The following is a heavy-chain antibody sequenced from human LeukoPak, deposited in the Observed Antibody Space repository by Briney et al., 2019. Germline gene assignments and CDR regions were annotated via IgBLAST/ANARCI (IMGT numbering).Heavy chain of an antibody. V-gene: IGHV4-59*01. J-gene: IGHJ4*02. Sequence: SETLSLTCTVSGGSIRSYYWSWIRQPPGKGLEWIGYIYYSGSTNYNPSLKSRVTISVDTSKNQFSLKLSSVTAADTAVYYCAREEVVDGYKFLDYWGQGTLVTVSS. CDR3: AREEVVDGYKFLDY. CDR2: IYYSGST. D-gene: IGHD5-24*01. CDR1: GGSIRSYY.